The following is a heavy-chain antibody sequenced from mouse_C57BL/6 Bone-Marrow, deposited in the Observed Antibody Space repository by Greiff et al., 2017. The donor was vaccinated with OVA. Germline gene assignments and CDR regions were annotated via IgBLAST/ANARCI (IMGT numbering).Heavy chain of an antibody. D-gene: IGHD3-3*01. CDR1: GFTFSSYG. Sequence: EVQLVESGGDLVKPGGSLKLSCAASGFTFSSYGMSWVRQTPDKRLEWVATISSGGSYTYYPDSVKGRVTITGDTAKNTLYLQMSSLTAEDTAMYYCARPRGAYAMGYWGQGTSVTVAS. V-gene: IGHV5-6*01. J-gene: IGHJ4*01. CDR3: ARPRGAYAMGY. CDR2: ISSGGSYT.